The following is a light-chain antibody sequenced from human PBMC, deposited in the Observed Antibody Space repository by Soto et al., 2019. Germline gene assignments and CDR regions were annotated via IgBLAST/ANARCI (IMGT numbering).Light chain of an antibody. CDR3: QQYGNSRA. Sequence: ENVLTQSPGTLSLSPGERATLSCRASQSVSSSYLAWYQQKPGQAPRLLIYGASSGATGIPDRFSGSGSGTDFTLTISRLEPEDFAVYYCQQYGNSRAFGQGTKVEIK. V-gene: IGKV3-20*01. CDR1: QSVSSSY. CDR2: GAS. J-gene: IGKJ1*01.